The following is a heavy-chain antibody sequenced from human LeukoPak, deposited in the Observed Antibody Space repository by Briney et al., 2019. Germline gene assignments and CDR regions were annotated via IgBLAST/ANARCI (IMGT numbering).Heavy chain of an antibody. Sequence: ASVKVSCKASGYTFTSYGISWVRQAPGQGLEWMGWISAYNGNTNYAQKLQGRITMTTDTSTSTAYMEMRSLRSDDTAVYYCASDTFRVSSSWPNWSDPWGQGTLVTVSS. CDR2: ISAYNGNT. D-gene: IGHD6-13*01. CDR3: ASDTFRVSSSWPNWSDP. CDR1: GYTFTSYG. V-gene: IGHV1-18*01. J-gene: IGHJ5*02.